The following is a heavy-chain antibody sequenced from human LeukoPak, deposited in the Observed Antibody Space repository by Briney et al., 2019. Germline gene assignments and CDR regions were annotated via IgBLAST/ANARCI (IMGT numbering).Heavy chain of an antibody. V-gene: IGHV1-24*01. CDR1: GYTLTELS. CDR2: FDPEDGET. J-gene: IGHJ4*02. Sequence: ASVKVSCKVSGYTLTELSMHWVRQAPGKGLEWVGGFDPEDGETIYAQKFQGRVTMTEDTSTDTAYMELSSLRSEDTAVYYCATVGVAYCGGDCYSGFDYWGQGTLVTVSS. CDR3: ATVGVAYCGGDCYSGFDY. D-gene: IGHD2-21*02.